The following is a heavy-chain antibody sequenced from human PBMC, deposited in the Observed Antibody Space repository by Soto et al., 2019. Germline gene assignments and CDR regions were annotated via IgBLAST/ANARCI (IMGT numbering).Heavy chain of an antibody. CDR2: VYYTGTT. V-gene: IGHV4-59*01. CDR3: ARDLAAVPRAFDY. D-gene: IGHD6-13*01. CDR1: GGSISSYF. Sequence: PSETLSLTCTVSGGSISSYFYLWVRQPPGKGLEWIGSVYYTGTTDCNPSLKSRVTISVDTSKTQFSLNLRSVTAADTAVYYCARDLAAVPRAFDYWGRGTLVTVSS. J-gene: IGHJ4*02.